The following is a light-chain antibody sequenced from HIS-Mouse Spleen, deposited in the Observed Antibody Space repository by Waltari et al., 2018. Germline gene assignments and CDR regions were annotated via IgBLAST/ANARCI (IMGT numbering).Light chain of an antibody. J-gene: IGLJ1*01. Sequence: QSALTQPRSVSGSPGQSVTISCTGTSRDVGGYNYVSWYQQHPGKAPKLMIYDVSTRPSGVPDRFSGSKSGNTASLTISGLQAEDEADYYCCSYAGSYTGVFGTGTKVTVL. V-gene: IGLV2-11*01. CDR3: CSYAGSYTGV. CDR1: SRDVGGYNY. CDR2: DVS.